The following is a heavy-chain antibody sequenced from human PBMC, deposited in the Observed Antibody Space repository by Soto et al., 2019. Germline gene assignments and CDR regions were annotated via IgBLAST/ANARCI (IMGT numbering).Heavy chain of an antibody. CDR3: AKDYGDYVGYYGMDV. D-gene: IGHD4-17*01. Sequence: EVQLLESGGGLVQPGGSLRLSCAASGFRFNSYAMTWVRQTPGKGLEWVSGISGSGGSTYYADSVKGRFTISRDNSKNNLFLQMHSLRAEDTAEYYCAKDYGDYVGYYGMDVWGQGTTVTVSS. CDR2: ISGSGGST. J-gene: IGHJ6*02. CDR1: GFRFNSYA. V-gene: IGHV3-23*01.